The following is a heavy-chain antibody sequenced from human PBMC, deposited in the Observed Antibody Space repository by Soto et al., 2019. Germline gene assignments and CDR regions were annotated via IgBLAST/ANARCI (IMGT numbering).Heavy chain of an antibody. J-gene: IGHJ4*02. Sequence: GGSLRLSCAASGFPFDTYSLNWVRQAPGKGLEWISYISSTSNTIFYADSVKGRFTVSRDNAKNSLYLQMNSLRDGDTAVYYCARGASRGFDYWGQGTLVTVSS. D-gene: IGHD3-10*01. CDR3: ARGASRGFDY. CDR2: ISSTSNTI. CDR1: GFPFDTYS. V-gene: IGHV3-48*02.